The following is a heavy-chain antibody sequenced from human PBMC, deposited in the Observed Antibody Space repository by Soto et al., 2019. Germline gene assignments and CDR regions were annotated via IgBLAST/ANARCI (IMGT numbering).Heavy chain of an antibody. CDR3: ARGGPGITIFGVVHWFDP. CDR1: GFTFSSYW. Sequence: GGSLRLSCAASGFTFSSYWMHWVRQAPGKGLVWVSHINSDGSSTSYADSVKGRFTISRDNAKNTLYLQMNSLRAEDTAVYYCARGGPGITIFGVVHWFDPWGQGTLVTVSS. CDR2: INSDGSST. J-gene: IGHJ5*02. D-gene: IGHD3-3*01. V-gene: IGHV3-74*01.